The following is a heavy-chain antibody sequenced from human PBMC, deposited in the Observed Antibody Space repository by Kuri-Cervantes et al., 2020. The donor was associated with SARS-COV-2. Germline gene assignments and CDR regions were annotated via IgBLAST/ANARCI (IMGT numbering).Heavy chain of an antibody. Sequence: GESLKISCTASGFIFSDYYMTWIRQAPGKGLEWVSNIGPSGTTKYYADSVKGRFTISRDNAKNSLYLQMSSLRAEDTAVYYCAKDRDFGVVIKGEFDYWGQGTLVTVSS. CDR3: AKDRDFGVVIKGEFDY. CDR2: IGPSGTTK. V-gene: IGHV3-11*01. D-gene: IGHD3-3*01. CDR1: GFIFSDYY. J-gene: IGHJ4*02.